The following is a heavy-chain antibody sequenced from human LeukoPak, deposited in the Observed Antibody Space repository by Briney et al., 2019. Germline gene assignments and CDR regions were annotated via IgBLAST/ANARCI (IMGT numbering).Heavy chain of an antibody. CDR3: ARRLTQYDCFDP. J-gene: IGHJ5*02. Sequence: SQTLSLTFAISGDSVSSKSAAWNWIRQSPSRGLEWLGRTYYRSTWYNDYAVSVRGRITVNPDTSKNQFSLHLNSVTPEDTAVYYCARRLTQYDCFDPWGQGILVTVSS. D-gene: IGHD2-2*01. V-gene: IGHV6-1*01. CDR2: TYYRSTWYN. CDR1: GDSVSSKSAA.